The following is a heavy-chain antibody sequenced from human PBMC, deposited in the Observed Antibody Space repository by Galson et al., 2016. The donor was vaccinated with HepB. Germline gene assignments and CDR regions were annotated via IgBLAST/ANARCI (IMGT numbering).Heavy chain of an antibody. CDR3: ARGYYHDRIAYYKYEGYKYHFEY. J-gene: IGHJ4*02. D-gene: IGHD3-22*01. Sequence: SLRLSCAASGVTFSRYGMHWVRQAPGTGLEWVAIIPADGRPKYYADAVKGRFTISIDNSKNTVSLQMNSLRPEDTVVYSCARGYYHDRIAYYKYEGYKYHFEYWGQGTLVTFSS. CDR1: GVTFSRYG. V-gene: IGHV3-30*03. CDR2: IPADGRPK.